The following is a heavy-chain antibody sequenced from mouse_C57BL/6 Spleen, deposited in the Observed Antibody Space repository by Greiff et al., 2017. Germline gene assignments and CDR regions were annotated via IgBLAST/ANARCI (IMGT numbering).Heavy chain of an antibody. CDR3: AHSNLDYAMDY. Sequence: EVQLQQSGPELVKPGASVKMSCKASGYTFTDYNMNWVKQSHGKSLEWIGYINPNNGGTSNHQKCTGKATLTVNKYSSTAYLELLSLTSEDSAVYYCAHSNLDYAMDYWGQGTSVTVSS. D-gene: IGHD2-5*01. V-gene: IGHV1-22*01. CDR2: INPNNGGT. CDR1: GYTFTDYN. J-gene: IGHJ4*01.